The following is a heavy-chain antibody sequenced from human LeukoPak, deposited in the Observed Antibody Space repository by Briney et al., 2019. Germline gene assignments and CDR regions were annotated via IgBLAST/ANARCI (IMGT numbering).Heavy chain of an antibody. CDR2: IYYSGST. V-gene: IGHV4-59*01. J-gene: IGHJ4*02. D-gene: IGHD5-12*01. CDR1: GGSISSYC. Sequence: SETLPLTCTVSGGSISSYCWSWIRQPPGKGLEWIGYIYYSGSTNYNPSLKSRVTISVDTSKNQFSLKLSSVTAADTAVYYCARTRVVATIRGEFPYYFDYWGQGTLVTVSS. CDR3: ARTRVVATIRGEFPYYFDY.